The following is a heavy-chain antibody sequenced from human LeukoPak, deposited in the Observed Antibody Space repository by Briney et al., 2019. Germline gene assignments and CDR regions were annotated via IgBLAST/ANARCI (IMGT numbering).Heavy chain of an antibody. D-gene: IGHD2-2*01. CDR2: ISYDGSNK. J-gene: IGHJ4*02. CDR1: GFTFSSYA. V-gene: IGHV3-30*04. CDR3: AGGGDIVVVPAEGGFDY. Sequence: GRSLRLSCAASGFTFSSYAMHWVRQAPGKGLEWVAVISYDGSNKYYADSVKGRFTISRDNSKNTLYLQMNSLRAEDTAVYYCAGGGDIVVVPAEGGFDYWGQGTLVTVSS.